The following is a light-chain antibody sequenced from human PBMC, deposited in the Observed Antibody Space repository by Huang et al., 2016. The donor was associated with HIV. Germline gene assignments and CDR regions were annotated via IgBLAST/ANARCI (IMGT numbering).Light chain of an antibody. CDR3: HQYNNWPPWT. V-gene: IGKV3-15*01. CDR1: QSISSN. J-gene: IGKJ1*01. Sequence: EIGMTQSPATLPVSPGERATLFCRASQSISSNLAWYQQKPGQAPRLLIYGASTRATGIPARFSGSGSGTEFTLTISSLQSEDFAVYYCHQYNNWPPWTFGQGTRVEIK. CDR2: GAS.